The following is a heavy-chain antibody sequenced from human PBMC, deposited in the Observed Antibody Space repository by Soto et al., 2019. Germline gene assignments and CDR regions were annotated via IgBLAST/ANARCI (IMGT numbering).Heavy chain of an antibody. CDR1: GDSVSSNSAA. CDR2: TYYRSKWYN. D-gene: IGHD6-13*01. V-gene: IGHV6-1*01. CDR3: AREGVLAAAGTNWFDP. Sequence: KQSQTLSLTCAISGDSVSSNSAAWNWIRQSPSRGLEWLGRTYYRSKWYNDYAVSVKSRITINPDTSKNQFSLQLNSVTPEDTAVYYCAREGVLAAAGTNWFDPWGQGTLVTVSS. J-gene: IGHJ5*02.